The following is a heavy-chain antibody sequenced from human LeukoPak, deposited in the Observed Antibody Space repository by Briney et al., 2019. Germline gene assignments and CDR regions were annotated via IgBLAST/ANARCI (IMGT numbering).Heavy chain of an antibody. CDR1: GFTFSSYA. CDR3: ARDYSRYCSSTSSSLDY. CDR2: ISYDGSNK. V-gene: IGHV3-30-3*01. D-gene: IGHD2-2*01. Sequence: PGGSLRLSCAASGFTFSSYAMHWVRQAPGKGLEWVAVISYDGSNKYYADSVKGRFTISRDNYKNTLYLQMNSLRAEDTAMYYCARDYSRYCSSTSSSLDYWGQGTLV. J-gene: IGHJ4*02.